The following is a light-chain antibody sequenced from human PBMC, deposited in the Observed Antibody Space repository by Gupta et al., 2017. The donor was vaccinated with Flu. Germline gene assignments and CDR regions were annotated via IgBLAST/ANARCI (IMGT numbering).Light chain of an antibody. V-gene: IGKV2-24*01. CDR3: RQSKPYPYT. CDR1: ESLVHNNGNTY. CDR2: RVS. Sequence: DVVITQTPLSSPVTLGQPASISCRASESLVHNNGNTYLSWLHQRPGQPPRLLIYRVSSRCSGVPDRFSGSGAGTDVTLKISRVEAEDVGVYYCRQSKPYPYTFGQGTKLEMK. J-gene: IGKJ2*01.